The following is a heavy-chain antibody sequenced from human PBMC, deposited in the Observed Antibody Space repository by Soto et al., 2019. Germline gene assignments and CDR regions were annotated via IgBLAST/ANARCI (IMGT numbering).Heavy chain of an antibody. J-gene: IGHJ4*02. Sequence: SETLSLTCTVSGGSISSSSYYWGWIRQPPGKGLEWIGSIYYSGSTYYNPSLKSRVTISVDTSKNQFSLKLSSVTAADTAVYYCARRGGIAARPYPYYFDYWGQGTLVTVSS. CDR3: ARRGGIAARPYPYYFDY. CDR1: GGSISSSSYY. CDR2: IYYSGST. D-gene: IGHD6-6*01. V-gene: IGHV4-39*01.